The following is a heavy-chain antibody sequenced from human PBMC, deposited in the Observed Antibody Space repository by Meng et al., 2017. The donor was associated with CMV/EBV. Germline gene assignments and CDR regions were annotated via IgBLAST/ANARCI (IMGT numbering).Heavy chain of an antibody. CDR3: AKIGSFTYYYYGMDV. V-gene: IGHV3-23*03. D-gene: IGHD1-26*01. CDR2: IYSGGSAT. CDR1: GFAFSTYA. J-gene: IGHJ6*02. Sequence: GESLKISCAASGFAFSTYAMTWVRQAPGKGLVWVSVIYSGGSATYYADSVKGRFTISRDNSKNTLFLQMDSLGAEDTAVYYCAKIGSFTYYYYGMDVWGQGTTVTVSS.